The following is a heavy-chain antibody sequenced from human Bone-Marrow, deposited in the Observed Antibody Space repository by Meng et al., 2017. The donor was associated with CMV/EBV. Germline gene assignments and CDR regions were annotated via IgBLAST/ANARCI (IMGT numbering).Heavy chain of an antibody. D-gene: IGHD3-10*01. V-gene: IGHV1-69*10. CDR3: ARDHALWFGESPPDY. Sequence: SVKVSCKASGGTFSSYAISWVRQAPGQGLEWMGGIIPILGIANYAQKFQGRVTITADKSTSTAYMELSSLRSEDTAVYYCARDHALWFGESPPDYWGQGTLVTVSS. J-gene: IGHJ4*02. CDR2: IIPILGIA. CDR1: GGTFSSYA.